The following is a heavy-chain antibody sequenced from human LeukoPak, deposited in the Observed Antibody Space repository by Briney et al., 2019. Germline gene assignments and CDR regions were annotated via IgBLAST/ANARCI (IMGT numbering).Heavy chain of an antibody. J-gene: IGHJ4*02. CDR1: AVTVSSNY. CDR3: ARDKTYFDY. V-gene: IGHV3-53*01. Sequence: GGSLRLSCAASAVTVSSNYMSWVRQAPGKGLEWVSLLYSSGTTHYAGSVKGRFTISRDNSKNTLYLQMNSLRAEDTAVYYCARDKTYFDYWGRGTLVTGSS. CDR2: LYSSGTT.